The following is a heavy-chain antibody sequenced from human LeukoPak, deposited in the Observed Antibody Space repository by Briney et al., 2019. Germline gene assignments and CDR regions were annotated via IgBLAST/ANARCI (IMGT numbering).Heavy chain of an antibody. Sequence: SETLSLTCAVYGGSFSGYYWSWIRQPPGKGLEWIGEINHRGSTNYNPSLKSRVTISVDTSKNQFSLKLSSVTAADTAVYYCARGPGGRDGYNLAFDIWGQGTMVTVSS. CDR1: GGSFSGYY. D-gene: IGHD5-24*01. CDR2: INHRGST. J-gene: IGHJ3*02. V-gene: IGHV4-34*01. CDR3: ARGPGGRDGYNLAFDI.